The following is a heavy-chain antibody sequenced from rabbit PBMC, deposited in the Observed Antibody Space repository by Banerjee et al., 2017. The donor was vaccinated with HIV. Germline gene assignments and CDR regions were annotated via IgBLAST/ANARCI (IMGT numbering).Heavy chain of an antibody. CDR2: IDPIFRRT. CDR3: ARDLPDIIGWNFGW. CDR1: GFDFSVYG. J-gene: IGHJ4*01. Sequence: QLVESGGGLVQPGGSLKLSCKASGFDFSVYGLSWVRQAPGKGLEWIGYIDPIFRRTYYASWAKGRFTFSKTSSTTVTLQMTSLTVADTATYFCARDLPDIIGWNFGWWGPGTLVTVS. V-gene: IGHV1S45*01. D-gene: IGHD1-1*01.